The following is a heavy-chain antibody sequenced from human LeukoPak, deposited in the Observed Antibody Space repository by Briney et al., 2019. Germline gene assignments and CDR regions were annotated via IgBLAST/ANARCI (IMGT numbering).Heavy chain of an antibody. V-gene: IGHV4-34*01. Sequence: SETLSLTCAVYGGSFSGYYWSWLRQPPGKGLEWIGEINHSGSTNYNPSLKSRVTISVDTSKNQFSLKLSSVTAADTAVYYCARDHYYDSSGYFDYWGQGTLVTVSS. J-gene: IGHJ4*02. CDR1: GGSFSGYY. CDR3: ARDHYYDSSGYFDY. CDR2: INHSGST. D-gene: IGHD3-22*01.